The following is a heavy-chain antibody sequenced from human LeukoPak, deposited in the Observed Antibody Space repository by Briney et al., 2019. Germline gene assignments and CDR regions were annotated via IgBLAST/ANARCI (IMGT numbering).Heavy chain of an antibody. Sequence: PGGSLRLSCAASGFTFSSYSMNWVGQAPGKGLEWVSSISSSSSYIYYADSVKGRFTISRDNAKNSLYLQMNSLRAEDTAVYYCASSTVTTHRYYFDYWGQGTLVTVSS. CDR2: ISSSSSYI. CDR3: ASSTVTTHRYYFDY. J-gene: IGHJ4*02. V-gene: IGHV3-21*01. CDR1: GFTFSSYS. D-gene: IGHD4-17*01.